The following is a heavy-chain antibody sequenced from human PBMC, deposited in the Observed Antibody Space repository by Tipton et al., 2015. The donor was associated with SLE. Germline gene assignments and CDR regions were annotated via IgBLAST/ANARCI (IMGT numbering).Heavy chain of an antibody. CDR2: INHSGST. J-gene: IGHJ3*02. V-gene: IGHV4-34*01. CDR1: GGSFSGYY. D-gene: IGHD3-3*01. CDR3: ARGKDYDFWSGYYRRDASDI. Sequence: LRLSCAVYGGSFSGYYWSWIRQPPGKGLEWIGEINHSGSTNYNPSLKSRVTISIDTSKNQFSLKLSSVTAADTPVYYCARGKDYDFWSGYYRRDASDIWGQGTMVTVSS.